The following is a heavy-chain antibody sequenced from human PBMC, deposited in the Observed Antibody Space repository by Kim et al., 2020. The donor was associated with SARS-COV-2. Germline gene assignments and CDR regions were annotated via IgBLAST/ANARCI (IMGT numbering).Heavy chain of an antibody. CDR2: IWYDGSNK. Sequence: GGSLRLSCAASGFTFSSYGMHWVRQAPGKGLEWVAVIWYDGSNKYYADSVKGRFTISRDNSKNTLYLQMNSLRAEDTAVYYCARDLSHITMVRGAMGGMDVWGQGTTVTVSS. CDR1: GFTFSSYG. J-gene: IGHJ6*02. D-gene: IGHD3-10*01. CDR3: ARDLSHITMVRGAMGGMDV. V-gene: IGHV3-33*08.